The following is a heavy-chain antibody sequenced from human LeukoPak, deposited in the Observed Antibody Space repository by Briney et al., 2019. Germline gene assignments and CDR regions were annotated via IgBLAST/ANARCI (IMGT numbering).Heavy chain of an antibody. CDR3: ASNSRQQLVPQDY. CDR1: GFTVSSNY. J-gene: IGHJ4*02. D-gene: IGHD6-13*01. Sequence: GGSLRVSCAASGFTVSSNYMSWVRQAPGKGLEWVSVIYSGGSTYYADSVKGRFTISRDNSKNTLYLQMNSLRAEDTAVYYCASNSRQQLVPQDYWGQGTLVTVSS. CDR2: IYSGGST. V-gene: IGHV3-53*01.